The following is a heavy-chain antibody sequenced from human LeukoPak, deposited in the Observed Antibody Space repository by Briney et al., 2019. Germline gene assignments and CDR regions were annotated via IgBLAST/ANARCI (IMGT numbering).Heavy chain of an antibody. V-gene: IGHV3-30*04. D-gene: IGHD6-13*01. CDR2: ISYDGSNK. CDR1: GFTFSSYA. CDR3: ARDAGYSSSWYSRAVYYYYYYYMDV. J-gene: IGHJ6*03. Sequence: GGSLRLSCAASGFTFSSYAMHWVRQAPGKGLEWVAVISYDGSNKYYADSVKGRFTISRDNSKNTLYLQMNSLRAEDTAVYYCARDAGYSSSWYSRAVYYYYYYYMDVWGKGTTVTVSS.